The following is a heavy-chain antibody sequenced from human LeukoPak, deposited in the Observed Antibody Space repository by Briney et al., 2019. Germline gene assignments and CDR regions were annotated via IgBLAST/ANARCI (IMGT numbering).Heavy chain of an antibody. CDR2: TRNEANIYTT. D-gene: IGHD1-26*01. CDR1: GVIFSDYY. Sequence: GGSVRLSCAASGVIFSDYYMDWVRQAPGKGLEWVGCTRNEANIYTTKYAASVKGRFTISRDDSKNSLYLQMNSLKTEDTAVYYCASPVGATTVRAFDIWGQGTMVTVSS. CDR3: ASPVGATTVRAFDI. V-gene: IGHV3-72*01. J-gene: IGHJ3*02.